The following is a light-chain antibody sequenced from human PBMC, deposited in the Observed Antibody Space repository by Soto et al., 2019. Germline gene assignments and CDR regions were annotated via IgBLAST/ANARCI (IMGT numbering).Light chain of an antibody. CDR3: SSYAGINNLI. CDR1: SSDVGFYNY. V-gene: IGLV2-8*01. CDR2: EVN. Sequence: QSALTQPPSASGSPGQSVTISCTGTSSDVGFYNYVSWFQQHPGKAPKLIIYEVNKRPSGVPDRFSGSKSGNTASLTVSGLQAEDKADYYCSSYAGINNLIFGGGTQLTVL. J-gene: IGLJ2*01.